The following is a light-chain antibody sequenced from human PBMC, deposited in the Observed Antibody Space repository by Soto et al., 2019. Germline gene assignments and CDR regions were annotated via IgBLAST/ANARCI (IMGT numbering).Light chain of an antibody. CDR1: QSVGSN. J-gene: IGKJ1*01. Sequence: EIVMTQSPAALSVSPGERATLSCRASQSVGSNLAWYQQQPGQAPRLVIHGASTRATGIPARFSGSGSGTEFTLTISSLQSEDFAVYYCQQYNNWPRTFGQGTKVDIK. V-gene: IGKV3-15*01. CDR3: QQYNNWPRT. CDR2: GAS.